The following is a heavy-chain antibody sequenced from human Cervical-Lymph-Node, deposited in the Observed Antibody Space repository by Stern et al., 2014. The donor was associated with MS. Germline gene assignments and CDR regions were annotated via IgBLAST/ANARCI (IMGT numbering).Heavy chain of an antibody. CDR2: IAYDGSYK. J-gene: IGHJ4*02. CDR3: AKDYNPSNIAALMDY. D-gene: IGHD6-6*01. V-gene: IGHV3-30*18. Sequence: QVQLXXSGGGVVQPGRSLRLSCAASGFTFSTYGMHWIRQAPGEGLEWVAVIAYDGSYKYYADSVKGRFTISRDNSKNTLFLQMNSLRAEDTAVFYCAKDYNPSNIAALMDYWGQGTLVTVSS. CDR1: GFTFSTYG.